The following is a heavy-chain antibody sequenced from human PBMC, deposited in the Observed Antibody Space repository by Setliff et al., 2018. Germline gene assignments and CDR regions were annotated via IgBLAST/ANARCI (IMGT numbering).Heavy chain of an antibody. J-gene: IGHJ4*02. D-gene: IGHD3-10*01. CDR3: VRSESCGSSHCSPYDY. CDR1: GFTFNTYL. Sequence: GGSLRLSCAASGFTFNTYLMNWVRQAPGKGLEWVSHIRDTGTTVHYADSVKGRFTISRDNAKNSLYLQMNSLRAEDTAVYYCVRSESCGSSHCSPYDYWGQGALVTVSS. CDR2: IRDTGTTV. V-gene: IGHV3-48*01.